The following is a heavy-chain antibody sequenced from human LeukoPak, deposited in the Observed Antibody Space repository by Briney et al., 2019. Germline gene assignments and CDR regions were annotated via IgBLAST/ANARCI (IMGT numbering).Heavy chain of an antibody. Sequence: PSETLSLTCTVSGGSISSSSYYWGWIRQPPGKGLEWIVNIYYSGSTYYNPSLKSRVTISVDTSKNQFSLKLSSVTAEDTAVYYCAGLVTRGPWVDYWGQGPLVPVSS. V-gene: IGHV4-39*01. D-gene: IGHD3-10*01. J-gene: IGHJ4*02. CDR2: IYYSGST. CDR1: GGSISSSSYY. CDR3: AGLVTRGPWVDY.